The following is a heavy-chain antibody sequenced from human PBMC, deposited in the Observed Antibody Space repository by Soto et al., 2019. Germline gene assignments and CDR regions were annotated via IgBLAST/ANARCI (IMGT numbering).Heavy chain of an antibody. CDR3: ATDSGYSSGWYTLGAFDI. D-gene: IGHD6-19*01. J-gene: IGHJ3*02. V-gene: IGHV1-69*01. CDR1: GGTFSSYA. Sequence: QVQLVQSGAEVKKPGSSVKVSCKASGGTFSSYAISWGRQAPGQGLEWMGGIIPIFGTANYAQKFQGRVTITADESTSTAYMELSSLRSEDTAVYYCATDSGYSSGWYTLGAFDIWGQGTMVTVSS. CDR2: IIPIFGTA.